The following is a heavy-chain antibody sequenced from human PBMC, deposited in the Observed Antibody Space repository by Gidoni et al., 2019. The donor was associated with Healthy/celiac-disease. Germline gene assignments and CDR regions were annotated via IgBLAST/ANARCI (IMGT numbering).Heavy chain of an antibody. CDR2: ISGSGGST. CDR1: GFTFSSYA. Sequence: EVQLLASGGGLVQPGGSLRLSCASSGFTFSSYAMSWVRQAPGKGLEWVSAISGSGGSTYYADSVKGRFTIARDNSKNTMYLKMNSLRAEDTAVYDCAKDPIAAADSSWWFDPWGQGTLVTVSS. D-gene: IGHD6-13*01. V-gene: IGHV3-23*01. J-gene: IGHJ5*02. CDR3: AKDPIAAADSSWWFDP.